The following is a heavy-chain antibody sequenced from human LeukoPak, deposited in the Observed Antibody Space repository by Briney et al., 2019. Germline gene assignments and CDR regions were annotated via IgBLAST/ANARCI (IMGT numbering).Heavy chain of an antibody. D-gene: IGHD6-19*01. CDR2: IKQDGSEK. CDR3: ARDLQYSSGWDY. CDR1: GFTFSNYS. V-gene: IGHV3-7*01. J-gene: IGHJ4*02. Sequence: TGGSLRLSCAASGFTFSNYSMNWVRQAPGKGLEWVANIKQDGSEKYYVDSVKGRFTISRDNAKNSLYLQMNSLRAEDTAVYYCARDLQYSSGWDYWGQGTLVTVSS.